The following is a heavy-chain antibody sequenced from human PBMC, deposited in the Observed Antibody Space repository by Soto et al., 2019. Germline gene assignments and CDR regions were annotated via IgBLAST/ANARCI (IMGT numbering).Heavy chain of an antibody. V-gene: IGHV3-23*01. Sequence: HPGGSLRLSCAASGFTFTNYPMSWVRQAPGKGLEWVAGITGSGSIYYADSVKGRFTISRVDSKDTLFLQVNSLIPEDTARYCCAKDSKAIVLGGFDPWGQGTLVTVSS. CDR3: AKDSKAIVLGGFDP. D-gene: IGHD2-21*01. CDR2: ITGSGSI. CDR1: GFTFTNYP. J-gene: IGHJ5*02.